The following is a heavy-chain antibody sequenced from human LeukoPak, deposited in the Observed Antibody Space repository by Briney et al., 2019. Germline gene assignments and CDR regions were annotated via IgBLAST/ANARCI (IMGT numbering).Heavy chain of an antibody. V-gene: IGHV3-74*01. CDR2: IYTAGSTT. D-gene: IGHD4-23*01. CDR1: GFSFGSYW. Sequence: PGGSLRLSCAASGFSFGSYWMHWVRQAPGQGLVWVSRIYTAGSTTSYADSVKGRFTISRDNAKNTLYLQMNSLRAEDTAIYYCARHDYGGVDYWGQGTLVTVCS. J-gene: IGHJ4*02. CDR3: ARHDYGGVDY.